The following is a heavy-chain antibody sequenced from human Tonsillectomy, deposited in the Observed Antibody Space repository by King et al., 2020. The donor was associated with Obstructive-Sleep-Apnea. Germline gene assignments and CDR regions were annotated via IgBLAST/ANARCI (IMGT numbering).Heavy chain of an antibody. CDR1: GFTFANYA. CDR2: ISSSGGSA. D-gene: IGHD6-13*01. Sequence: VQLVESGGDLVQPGGSLRLSYAASGFTFANYAMSWVRQAPGKGLEGVSTISSSGGSAYSADSVKGRFTISRDTSKNTLYLQMNSLRAEDTAVYYCATTIPAAGPFDPWGQGTLVTVSS. V-gene: IGHV3-23*04. CDR3: ATTIPAAGPFDP. J-gene: IGHJ5*02.